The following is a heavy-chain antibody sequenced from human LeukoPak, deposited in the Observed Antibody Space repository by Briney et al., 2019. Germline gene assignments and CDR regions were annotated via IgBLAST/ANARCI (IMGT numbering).Heavy chain of an antibody. CDR3: ARDLMTTVTTVDY. CDR1: GFTFSTYG. J-gene: IGHJ4*02. CDR2: IGGSGDKT. Sequence: GGSLRLSCAASGFTFSTYGMSWVRQAPGKGLEWVSGIGGSGDKTYYADSVKGRFTISRDNAKNSLYLQMNSLRAEDTAVYYCARDLMTTVTTVDYWGQGTLVTVSS. D-gene: IGHD4-17*01. V-gene: IGHV3-21*01.